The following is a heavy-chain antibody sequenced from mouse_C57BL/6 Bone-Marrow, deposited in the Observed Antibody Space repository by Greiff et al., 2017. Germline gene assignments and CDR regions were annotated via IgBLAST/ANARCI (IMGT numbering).Heavy chain of an antibody. CDR1: GYTFTSYG. CDR2: IYPRSGNT. J-gene: IGHJ3*01. D-gene: IGHD4-1*01. Sequence: QVQLQQSGAELARPGASVKLSCKASGYTFTSYGISWVKQRPGQGLEWIGEIYPRSGNTYYNEKFKGKATLTVDESSSTAYMELRSLTSEDAAVYFCARDWWFAYWGQGTLVTVSA. V-gene: IGHV1-81*01. CDR3: ARDWWFAY.